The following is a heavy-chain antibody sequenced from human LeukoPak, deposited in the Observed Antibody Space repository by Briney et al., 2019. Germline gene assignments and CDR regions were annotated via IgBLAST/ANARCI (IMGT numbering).Heavy chain of an antibody. J-gene: IGHJ4*02. CDR3: ARGIVATFRYFDY. Sequence: GGSLRLSCAASGFTFSGYNMNWVRQAPGKGLEWLSYTSRSGSTMYHADSVKGRFTVSRDNAKNSLYLQMNSLRAEDTAVYYCARGIVATFRYFDYWGQGTLVTVSS. V-gene: IGHV3-48*01. CDR2: TSRSGSTM. CDR1: GFTFSGYN. D-gene: IGHD2-21*01.